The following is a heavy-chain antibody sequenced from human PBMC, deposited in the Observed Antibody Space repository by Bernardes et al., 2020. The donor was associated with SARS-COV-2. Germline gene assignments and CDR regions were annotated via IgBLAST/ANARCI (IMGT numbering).Heavy chain of an antibody. CDR3: AHRGSESSDGDCCDY. J-gene: IGHJ4*02. Sequence: SGPPLAKPTQTLTLTSTFPGYSRSSGVAVVWVRRAPGTAPPSLGHLSSDEDTRYAPSLKNSLTVTKDTSKHQVLLTMTNMDPVDTATYLCAHRGSESSDGDCCDYWGPGILVTVSS. V-gene: IGHV2-5*05. D-gene: IGHD3-22*01. CDR2: LSSDEDT. CDR1: GYSRSSGVA.